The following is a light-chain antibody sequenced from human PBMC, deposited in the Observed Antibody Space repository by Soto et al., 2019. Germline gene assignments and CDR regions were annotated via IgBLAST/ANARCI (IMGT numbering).Light chain of an antibody. Sequence: EIVLTQSPGTLSLSPGEGATLSCRASQSISSNFLAWYQQKRGQAPRLLIHGASNRATGIPDRFSGSGSGTDFTLTITRLEPEDCAVYYCQQYGGSPRTFGQGTKVEV. V-gene: IGKV3-20*01. J-gene: IGKJ1*01. CDR1: QSISSNF. CDR2: GAS. CDR3: QQYGGSPRT.